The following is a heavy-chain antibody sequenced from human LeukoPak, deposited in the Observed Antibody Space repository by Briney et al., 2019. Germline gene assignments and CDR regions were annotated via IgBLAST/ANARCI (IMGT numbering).Heavy chain of an antibody. V-gene: IGHV1-18*01. CDR2: ISANNGNS. CDR3: ARDGYFDS. Sequence: ASVKVSCKASGYTFTSYGIAWVRQAPGQGLEWMGWISANNGNSNHAQKFQGRVTMTTDTSTSTAYLELRSLRYDDTAVYYCARDGYFDSWGQGTLVTVSS. J-gene: IGHJ4*02. CDR1: GYTFTSYG.